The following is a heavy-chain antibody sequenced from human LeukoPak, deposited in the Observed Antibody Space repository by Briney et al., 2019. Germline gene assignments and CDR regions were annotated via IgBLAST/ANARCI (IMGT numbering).Heavy chain of an antibody. Sequence: GGALRLSCGASGFIFRSYAMKWVRQAPGKGLEWVSGISGRGNATSYADSVQGRFIISRDNSKNTVYLQMNSLRGQDTAIYWCVKPTMSAFDQWGQGTLVTVSS. CDR1: GFIFRSYA. J-gene: IGHJ4*02. V-gene: IGHV3-23*01. CDR2: ISGRGNAT. CDR3: VKPTMSAFDQ.